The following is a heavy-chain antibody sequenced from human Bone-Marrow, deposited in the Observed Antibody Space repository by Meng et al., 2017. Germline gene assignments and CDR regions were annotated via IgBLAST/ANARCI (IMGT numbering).Heavy chain of an antibody. CDR3: ARGPTTMAHDFDY. CDR2: INHSGST. V-gene: IGHV4-34*01. J-gene: IGHJ4*02. D-gene: IGHD4-11*01. Sequence: QVQLKELGAGLLKPSETLSPTCVVSGGSFSDYYWSWIRQPPGKGLEWIGEINHSGSTNYNPSLESRATISVDMSQNNLSLKLSSVTAADSAVYYCARGPTTMAHDFDYWGQGTLVTVSS. CDR1: GGSFSDYY.